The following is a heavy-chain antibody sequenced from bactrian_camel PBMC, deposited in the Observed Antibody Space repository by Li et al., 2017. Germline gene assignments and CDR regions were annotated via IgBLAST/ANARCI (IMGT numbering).Heavy chain of an antibody. V-gene: IGHV3S54*01. CDR2: IHAYTGMT. CDR3: AADGRTVLGFCSGSYWDGTEPTS. Sequence: HVQLVESGGGSVQTGGSLRLSCQVSGYLYGGNCLGWFRQAPGKEREGVASIHAYTGMTAYAESVKGRFTISRDNDKNTLLLQMTNLKPDDTGMYYCAADGRTVLGFCSGSYWDGTEPTSRGQGTQVTVS. J-gene: IGHJ6*01. D-gene: IGHD2*01. CDR1: GYLYGGNC.